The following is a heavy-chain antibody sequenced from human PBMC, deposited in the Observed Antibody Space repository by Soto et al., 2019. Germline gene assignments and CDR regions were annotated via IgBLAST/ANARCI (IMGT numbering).Heavy chain of an antibody. J-gene: IGHJ3*02. CDR2: ISSSSSYI. V-gene: IGHV3-21*01. CDR1: GFTFSSYS. Sequence: GGSLRLSCAASGFTFSSYSMNWVRQAPGKGLEWVSSISSSSSYIYYADSVKGRFTISRDNAKNSLYLQMNSLRAEDTAVYYCARDFRASDAFDIWGQGTMVTV. CDR3: ARDFRASDAFDI.